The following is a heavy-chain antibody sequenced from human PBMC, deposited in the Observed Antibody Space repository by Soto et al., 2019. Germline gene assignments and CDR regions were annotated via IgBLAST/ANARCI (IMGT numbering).Heavy chain of an antibody. CDR3: ALGYCSGGSCWDFDY. Sequence: TSETLSLTCSFSCGSISSNNYYWGWIRQPPGKGLEWIGSIYYSGSTYYNPSLASRVTISVDTSKNQFSLKLSSVTAADTAVYYCALGYCSGGSCWDFDYWGQGSLVTVSS. CDR2: IYYSGST. V-gene: IGHV4-39*01. D-gene: IGHD2-15*01. CDR1: CGSISSNNYY. J-gene: IGHJ4*02.